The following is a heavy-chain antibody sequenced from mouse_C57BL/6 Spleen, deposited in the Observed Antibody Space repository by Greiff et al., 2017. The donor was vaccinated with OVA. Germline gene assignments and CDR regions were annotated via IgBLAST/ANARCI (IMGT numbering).Heavy chain of an antibody. J-gene: IGHJ2*01. CDR3: ERSVTPEVAPYFDY. CDR1: GYTFTDYS. V-gene: IGHV1-26*01. D-gene: IGHD1-1*01. CDR2: INPNNGGT. Sequence: VQLQQSGPELVKPGASVKISCKASGYTFTDYSMNWVQQSHGKSLEWIGGINPNNGGTSYNQKFKGKATLTVDKSSSTAYMELRSLTSEDSAVYYCERSVTPEVAPYFDYWGQGTTLTVSS.